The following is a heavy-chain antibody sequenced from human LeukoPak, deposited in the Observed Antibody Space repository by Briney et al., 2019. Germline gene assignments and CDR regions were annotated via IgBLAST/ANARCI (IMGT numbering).Heavy chain of an antibody. CDR1: GFTFSTFW. V-gene: IGHV3-7*04. CDR3: ARGRGTYGLYYFDY. Sequence: GGSLRLSCTASGFTFSTFWMTWVRQAPGKGLEWVANIKQDGSEQCYVDSVKGRFTISRDNAKNSLSLQMNSLRAEDTALYYCARGRGTYGLYYFDYWGQGSLVTVSS. J-gene: IGHJ4*02. CDR2: IKQDGSEQ. D-gene: IGHD3-10*01.